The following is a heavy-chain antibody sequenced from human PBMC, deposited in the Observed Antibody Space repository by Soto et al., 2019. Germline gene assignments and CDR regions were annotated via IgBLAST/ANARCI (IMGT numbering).Heavy chain of an antibody. CDR2: ISSGGSST. CDR3: AKRYSGNGGYFDY. CDR1: GFTFSSYA. D-gene: IGHD5-12*01. V-gene: IGHV3-23*01. Sequence: EVQLLESGGGLVQPGKSLRLSCAASGFTFSSYAMSWVRQAPGQGLEWVSAISSGGSSTYYADSVKGRFTISRDNSKNTVYLQMNSLRAEDTAVYYCAKRYSGNGGYFDYWGQGTLVTVSS. J-gene: IGHJ4*02.